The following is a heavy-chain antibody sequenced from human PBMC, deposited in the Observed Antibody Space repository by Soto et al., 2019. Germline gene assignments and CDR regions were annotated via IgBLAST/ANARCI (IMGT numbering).Heavy chain of an antibody. J-gene: IGHJ6*02. D-gene: IGHD6-6*01. CDR2: TYYRSKWYN. V-gene: IGHV6-1*01. CDR1: GDSVSSNSAA. Sequence: PSQTLSLTCAISGDSVSSNSAAWNWIRQSPSRGLEWLGRTYYRSKWYNDYAVSVKSRITINPDTSKNQFPLQLNSVTPEDTAVYYCARFMVVAARPWGDGMDVWGQGTTVTVSS. CDR3: ARFMVVAARPWGDGMDV.